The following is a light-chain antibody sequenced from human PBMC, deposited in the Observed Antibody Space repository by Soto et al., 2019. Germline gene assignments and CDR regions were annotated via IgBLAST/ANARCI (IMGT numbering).Light chain of an antibody. V-gene: IGKV3-15*01. CDR1: QSVSNF. CDR3: QQYSNWPSWT. Sequence: EIVMTQSPATLSVSPGERATLSCRASQSVSNFLAWYQQKPGQTPRLLIYGASTRATGIPARFSGSGSGTEFTLTISSLQSEDFAVYYCQQYSNWPSWTFGQGTKVEVK. J-gene: IGKJ1*01. CDR2: GAS.